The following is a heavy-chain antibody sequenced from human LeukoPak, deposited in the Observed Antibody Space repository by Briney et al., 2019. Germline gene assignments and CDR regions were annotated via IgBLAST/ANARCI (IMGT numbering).Heavy chain of an antibody. CDR3: AKAHVEMATDY. Sequence: PGRSLRLSCAASGFTFSSYGMHWVRRAPGKGLEWVAVISYDRSNKYYADSVKGRFTISRDNSKNTLYLQMNSLRAEDTAVYYCAKAHVEMATDYWGQGTLVTVSS. J-gene: IGHJ4*02. CDR2: ISYDRSNK. CDR1: GFTFSSYG. D-gene: IGHD5-24*01. V-gene: IGHV3-30*18.